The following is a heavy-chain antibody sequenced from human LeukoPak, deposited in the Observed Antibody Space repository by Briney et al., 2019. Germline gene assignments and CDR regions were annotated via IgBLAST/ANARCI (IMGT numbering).Heavy chain of an antibody. D-gene: IGHD3-10*01. V-gene: IGHV3-9*01. J-gene: IGHJ6*02. CDR2: ISWNSGSI. Sequence: PGRSLRLSCAASGFTFDDYGMHWVRQAPGKGLEWVSGISWNSGSIGYADSVKGRFTISRDNAKNSLYLQMNSLRAEDTALYYCAKPYGSGSYAFYGMDVWGQGTTVTVSS. CDR3: AKPYGSGSYAFYGMDV. CDR1: GFTFDDYG.